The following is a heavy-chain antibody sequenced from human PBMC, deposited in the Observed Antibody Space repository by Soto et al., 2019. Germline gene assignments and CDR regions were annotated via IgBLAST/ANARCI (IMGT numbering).Heavy chain of an antibody. CDR1: GFPLSTSGVG. CDR3: AHNDYLHYGELISFSFDY. D-gene: IGHD4-17*01. CDR2: IYWSDDK. V-gene: IGHV2-5*01. J-gene: IGHJ4*02. Sequence: SGLTLVNPTQTLTLTCTFSGFPLSTSGVGVGWIRQPPGKALELLALIYWSDDKRYSPSLKSRLTITKDTSKNQVVLTMTNMDPVDTATYYCAHNDYLHYGELISFSFDYWGQGTLVTVSS.